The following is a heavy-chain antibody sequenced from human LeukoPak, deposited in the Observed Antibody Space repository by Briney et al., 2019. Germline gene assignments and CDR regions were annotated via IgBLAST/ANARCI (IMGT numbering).Heavy chain of an antibody. CDR3: ARGSLTNYKTGWYSSCFDP. CDR2: VNAGNGDT. CDR1: GYSFTSFG. V-gene: IGHV1-3*01. J-gene: IGHJ5*02. D-gene: IGHD6-19*01. Sequence: ASVKVSCKASGYSFTSFGVNWVRQAPGQRPEWIGWVNAGNGDTKYSEKFQGRVTISRDTSANTAYLELSSLTSEDTAVYYCARGSLTNYKTGWYSSCFDPWGQGTLVTVSA.